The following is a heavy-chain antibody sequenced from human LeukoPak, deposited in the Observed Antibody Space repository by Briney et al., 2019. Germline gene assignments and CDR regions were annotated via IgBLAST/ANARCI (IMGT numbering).Heavy chain of an antibody. CDR3: ARYGLLWFGEVNWYFDL. D-gene: IGHD3-10*01. J-gene: IGHJ2*01. V-gene: IGHV4-39*07. CDR2: IYYSGST. Sequence: SETLSLTCTVSGGSISSSSYYWGWIRQPPGKGLEWIGSIYYSGSTYYNPSLKSRVTISVDTSKNQFSLKLSSVTAADTAVYYCARYGLLWFGEVNWYFDLWGRGTLVTVSS. CDR1: GGSISSSSYY.